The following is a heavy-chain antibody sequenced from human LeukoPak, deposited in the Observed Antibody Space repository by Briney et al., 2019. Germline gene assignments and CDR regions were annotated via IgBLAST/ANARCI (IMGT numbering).Heavy chain of an antibody. CDR2: ISYDGSNK. V-gene: IGHV3-30-3*01. CDR1: GFTFSSYA. D-gene: IGHD6-13*01. Sequence: PGRSLRLSCAASGFTFSSYAMHWVRQAPGKGLEWVAVISYDGSNKYYADSVKGRFTISRDNSKDTLYLQMNRLRAEDTAVYYCARDTRSSSLRYYFDYWGQGTLVTVSS. J-gene: IGHJ4*02. CDR3: ARDTRSSSLRYYFDY.